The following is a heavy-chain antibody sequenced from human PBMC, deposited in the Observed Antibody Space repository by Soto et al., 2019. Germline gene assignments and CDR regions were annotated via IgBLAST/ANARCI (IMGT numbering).Heavy chain of an antibody. V-gene: IGHV3-30-3*01. CDR2: ISYDGSNK. Sequence: QVQLVESGGGVVQPGRSLRLSFAASGFTFSSYAMHWVRQAPGKGLEWVAVISYDGSNKYYADSVKGRFTISRDNSKNTLYLQMNSLRAEDTAVYYCARESSISTSCVLDYWGQGTLVTVSS. D-gene: IGHD2-2*01. CDR3: ARESSISTSCVLDY. CDR1: GFTFSSYA. J-gene: IGHJ4*02.